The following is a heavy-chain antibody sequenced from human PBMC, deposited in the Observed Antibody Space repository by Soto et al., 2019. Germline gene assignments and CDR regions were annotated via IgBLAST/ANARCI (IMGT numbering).Heavy chain of an antibody. Sequence: QVQLVESGVGVVQPGRSLRLSCAASGFTFSSYGMHWVRQAPGKGLEWVAVISYDGSNKYYADSVKGRFTIYRDNSKNTLDLQMNSLRAEDTAVYYCAKGQGYYDSSGYYYFSYWGQGTLVTVSS. CDR1: GFTFSSYG. V-gene: IGHV3-30*18. J-gene: IGHJ4*02. CDR2: ISYDGSNK. D-gene: IGHD3-22*01. CDR3: AKGQGYYDSSGYYYFSY.